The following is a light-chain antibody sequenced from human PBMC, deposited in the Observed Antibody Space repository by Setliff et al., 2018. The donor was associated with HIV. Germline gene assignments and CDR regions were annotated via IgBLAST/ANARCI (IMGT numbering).Light chain of an antibody. CDR2: EVS. V-gene: IGLV2-14*01. CDR3: SLYTSTNTPWV. Sequence: QSALAQPASVSGSPGQSITISCTGTSSDVGGYNYVSWYQQHPGKAPKLMIYEVSNRPSGVSNRFSGSKSGNTASLTISGLQAEDEADYYCSLYTSTNTPWVFGGGTKVTVL. J-gene: IGLJ3*02. CDR1: SSDVGGYNY.